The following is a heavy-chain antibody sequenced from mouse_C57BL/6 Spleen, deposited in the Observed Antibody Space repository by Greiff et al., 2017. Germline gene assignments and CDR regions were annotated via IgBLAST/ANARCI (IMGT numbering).Heavy chain of an antibody. CDR1: GYTFTSYW. D-gene: IGHD1-1*01. V-gene: IGHV1-5*01. J-gene: IGHJ2*01. Sequence: EVQLQQSGTVLARPGASVKMSCKTSGYTFTSYWMHWVKQRPGPGLEWIGAIYPGNSDTSYNQKFKGKAKLTVVTSASIAYMELSSLTNEDSAVYNCTSSITTVEPLDYWGQGTTLTVSS. CDR2: IYPGNSDT. CDR3: TSSITTVEPLDY.